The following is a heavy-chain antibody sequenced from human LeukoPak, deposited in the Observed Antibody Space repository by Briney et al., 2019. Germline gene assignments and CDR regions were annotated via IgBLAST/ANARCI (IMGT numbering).Heavy chain of an antibody. V-gene: IGHV4-4*02. J-gene: IGHJ5*02. CDR2: IFHSGST. Sequence: SGTLSLTCAVSGGSISSSNWWSWVRQPPGKGLEWIGKIFHSGSTNYNPSLKSRVTLSVDKSKNQFSLNLTSVTAADTAVYYCARGAGGYRSDPWGQGTLVTVSS. CDR1: GGSISSSNW. CDR3: ARGAGGYRSDP. D-gene: IGHD1-1*01.